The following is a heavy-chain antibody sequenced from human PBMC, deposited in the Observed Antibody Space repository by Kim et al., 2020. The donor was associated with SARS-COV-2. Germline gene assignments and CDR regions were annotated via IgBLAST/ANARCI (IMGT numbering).Heavy chain of an antibody. V-gene: IGHV3-30*18. CDR1: GFTFSSYG. Sequence: GGSLRLSCAASGFTFSSYGMHWVRQAPGKGLEWVAVISYDGSNKYYADSVKGRFTISRDNSKNTLYLQMNSLRAEDTAVYYCAKDLPDIVVVVAALDYYYGMDVWGQGTTVTVSS. D-gene: IGHD2-15*01. CDR3: AKDLPDIVVVVAALDYYYGMDV. CDR2: ISYDGSNK. J-gene: IGHJ6*02.